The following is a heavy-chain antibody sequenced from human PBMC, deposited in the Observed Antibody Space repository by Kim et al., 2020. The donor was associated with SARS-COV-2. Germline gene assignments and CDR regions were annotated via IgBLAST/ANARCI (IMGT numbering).Heavy chain of an antibody. J-gene: IGHJ4*02. CDR3: VRASEDNRNYLGTDY. CDR1: GYTFTTYA. V-gene: IGHV1-3*01. D-gene: IGHD1-7*01. Sequence: ASVKVSCRASGYTFTTYAMHWVRQAPGQRLEGMGWINAGNGNTKYSQNFQGRVTITRDTSANTAYMELSSLSSEDTAMYYCVRASEDNRNYLGTDYWGQGTLGNVSS. CDR2: INAGNGNT.